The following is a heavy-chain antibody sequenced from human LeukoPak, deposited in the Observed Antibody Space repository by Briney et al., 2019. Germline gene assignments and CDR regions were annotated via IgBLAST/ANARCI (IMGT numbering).Heavy chain of an antibody. CDR3: ARRDLFYWYFDP. CDR2: IYYSGST. V-gene: IGHV4-59*08. J-gene: IGHJ2*01. CDR1: GGSISSYY. Sequence: SETLSLTCTVSGGSISSYYWSWIRQPPGKGLEWIGYIYYSGSTNYNPSLKSRVTISVDTSKNQFSLKLSSVTAADTAVYYCARRDLFYWYFDPWGRGTLVTVSS. D-gene: IGHD2-21*01.